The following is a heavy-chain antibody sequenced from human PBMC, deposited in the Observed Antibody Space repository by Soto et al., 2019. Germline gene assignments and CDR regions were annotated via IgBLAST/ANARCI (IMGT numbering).Heavy chain of an antibody. J-gene: IGHJ3*02. D-gene: IGHD3-22*01. CDR1: GYTFTSYA. CDR3: ARDMWYYYDSSGYFQDAFDI. CDR2: INAGNGNT. V-gene: IGHV1-3*01. Sequence: VASVKVSCKASGYTFTSYAMHWVRQAPGQRLEWMGWINAGNGNTKYSQKFQGRVTITRDTSASTAYMELSSLRSEDTAVYYCARDMWYYYDSSGYFQDAFDIWGQGTMVTVSS.